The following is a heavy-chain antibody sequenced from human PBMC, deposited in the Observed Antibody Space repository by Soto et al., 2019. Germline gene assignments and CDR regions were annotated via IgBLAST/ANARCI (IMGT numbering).Heavy chain of an antibody. CDR1: GFTFRSYW. Sequence: EVQLVESGGGLVQPGGSLRLSCAASGFTFRSYWMSWVRQAPGKGLEWVANIKQDGSEKYYVDSVKGRFTISRDNAKNSLYLQMDSLRAEDTAVYYCARGPVGCCSCSSCSFDYWGQGTLVTVSS. J-gene: IGHJ4*02. CDR3: ARGPVGCCSCSSCSFDY. CDR2: IKQDGSEK. V-gene: IGHV3-7*04. D-gene: IGHD2-2*01.